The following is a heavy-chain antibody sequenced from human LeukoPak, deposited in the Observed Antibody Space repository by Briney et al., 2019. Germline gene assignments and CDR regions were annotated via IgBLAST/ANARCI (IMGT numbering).Heavy chain of an antibody. J-gene: IGHJ6*02. CDR1: GFTFSSYS. CDR3: ARDAVVQQQLDYYYGMDV. CDR2: ISSSSSYI. Sequence: PGGSLRLSCAASGFTFSSYSMNWVRQAPGKGLEWVSSISSSSSYIYYADSVKGRFTISRDNAKNSLYLQMNSLRAEDTAVYYCARDAVVQQQLDYYYGMDVWGQGTTVTVSS. D-gene: IGHD6-13*01. V-gene: IGHV3-21*04.